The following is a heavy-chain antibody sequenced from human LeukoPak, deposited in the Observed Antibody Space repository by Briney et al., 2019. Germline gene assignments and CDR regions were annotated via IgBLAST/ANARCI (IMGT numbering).Heavy chain of an antibody. D-gene: IGHD3-22*01. Sequence: PSETLSLTCTVSGYSISSGYYWGWIRQPPGKGLEWIGSIYHSGSTYYNPSLKSRVTISVDTSKNQFSLKLSSVTAADTAVYYCARREYYYDSSGSRADYWGQGTLVTVSS. CDR1: GYSISSGYY. CDR2: IYHSGST. J-gene: IGHJ4*02. V-gene: IGHV4-38-2*02. CDR3: ARREYYYDSSGSRADY.